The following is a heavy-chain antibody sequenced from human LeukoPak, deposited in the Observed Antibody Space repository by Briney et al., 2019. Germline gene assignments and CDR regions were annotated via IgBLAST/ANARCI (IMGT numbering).Heavy chain of an antibody. D-gene: IGHD1-1*01. CDR1: GYRFTNQW. J-gene: IGHJ5*02. CDR3: ARREQLVFHWFDP. Sequence: GESLKISCKGSGYRFTNQWIGWVRQMPGKGLEWMGIIYPADSDTRYRPSFQGQVTISVDKSITTAYLQWSSLKASDTAIYYCARREQLVFHWFDPWGQGTLVTVSS. V-gene: IGHV5-51*01. CDR2: IYPADSDT.